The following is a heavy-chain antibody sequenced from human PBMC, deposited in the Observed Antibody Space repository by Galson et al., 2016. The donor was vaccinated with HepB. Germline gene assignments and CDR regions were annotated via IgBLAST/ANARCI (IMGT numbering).Heavy chain of an antibody. Sequence: SLRLSCAASGFTFSSYTLHWVRQAPGKGLEYISGINDDGSSTYYIDSVKGRFTISRDNSKNTLFLQMSSLRAEDTAVFYCVKAYTNDWYVGDAFDLWGQGTMVTVSS. J-gene: IGHJ3*01. CDR2: INDDGSST. D-gene: IGHD1-1*01. CDR1: GFTFSSYT. CDR3: VKAYTNDWYVGDAFDL. V-gene: IGHV3-64D*09.